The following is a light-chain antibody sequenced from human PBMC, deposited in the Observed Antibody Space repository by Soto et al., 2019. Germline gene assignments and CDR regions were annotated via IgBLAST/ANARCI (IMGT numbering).Light chain of an antibody. J-gene: IGKJ5*01. V-gene: IGKV3D-15*01. CDR3: QQYNNWPIT. CDR1: QSVSSE. CDR2: GAS. Sequence: EIVITQSPATLSVSPGERATLSCRSSQSVSSEYLAWYQQRPDQAPRLLFYGASSRATGIPARFSGSGSGTEFTLTISSLQSEDFEIYYCQQYNNWPITFGQGTRLEI.